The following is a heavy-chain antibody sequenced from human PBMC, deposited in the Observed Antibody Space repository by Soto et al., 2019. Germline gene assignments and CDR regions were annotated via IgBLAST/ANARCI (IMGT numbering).Heavy chain of an antibody. CDR1: CGSIISGGYY. V-gene: IGHV4-31*03. CDR2: IYYSGST. Sequence: TSETLSLTCTFSCGSIISGGYYWSWIRQHPGKGLEWIGYIYYSGSTYYNPSLKSRVTISVDTSKNQFSLKLSSVTAADTAVYYCARDRGAAAYWFDPWGQGTLVTVSS. D-gene: IGHD6-13*01. J-gene: IGHJ5*02. CDR3: ARDRGAAAYWFDP.